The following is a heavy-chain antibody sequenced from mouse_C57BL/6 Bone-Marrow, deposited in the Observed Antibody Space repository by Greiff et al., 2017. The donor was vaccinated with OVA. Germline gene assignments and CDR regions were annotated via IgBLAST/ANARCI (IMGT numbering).Heavy chain of an antibody. D-gene: IGHD1-1*01. V-gene: IGHV1-59*01. CDR1: GYTFTSYW. Sequence: VKLQQPGAELVRPGTSVKLSCKASGYTFTSYWMHWVKQRPGQGLEWIGVIDPSDSYTNYNQKFKGKATLTVDTSSSTAYMQLSSLTSEDSAVYYCARRGPYYGSSYGGFAYWGQGTLVTVSA. J-gene: IGHJ3*01. CDR3: ARRGPYYGSSYGGFAY. CDR2: IDPSDSYT.